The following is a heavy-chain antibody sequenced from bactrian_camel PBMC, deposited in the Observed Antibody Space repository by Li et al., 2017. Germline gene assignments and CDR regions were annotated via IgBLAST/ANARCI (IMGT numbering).Heavy chain of an antibody. CDR2: LWIGGRT. CDR1: RYTYKRNC. CDR3: AADQRDECASGHTEYPF. V-gene: IGHV3S55*01. Sequence: HVQLVESGGGSVQAGGSLTLSCAAGRYTYKRNCMGWFRQRPGKDREGLAVLWIGGRTYYADSVKGRFSISRDNAKNTLYLRMSDLKLEDTGMYYCAADQRDECASGHTEYPFWGQGTQVTVS. D-gene: IGHD3*01. J-gene: IGHJ4*01.